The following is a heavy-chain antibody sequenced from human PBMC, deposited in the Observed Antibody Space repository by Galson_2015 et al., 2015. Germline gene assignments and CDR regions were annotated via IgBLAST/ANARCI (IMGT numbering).Heavy chain of an antibody. V-gene: IGHV3-30*03. D-gene: IGHD2-2*02. CDR1: GFTFSSYG. CDR2: ISYDGSNK. J-gene: IGHJ4*02. Sequence: SLRLSGAASGFTFSSYGMHWVRQAPGKGLEWVAVISYDGSNKYYADSVKGRFTISRDNSKNTLYLQMNSLRAEDTAVYYCARDYCSSTSCYSDYWGQGTLVTVSS. CDR3: ARDYCSSTSCYSDY.